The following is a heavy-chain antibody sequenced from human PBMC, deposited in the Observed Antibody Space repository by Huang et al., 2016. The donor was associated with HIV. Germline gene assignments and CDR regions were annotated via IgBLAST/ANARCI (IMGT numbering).Heavy chain of an antibody. J-gene: IGHJ4*02. CDR1: GGSIRSDNYY. D-gene: IGHD3-10*01. V-gene: IGHV4-39*02. Sequence: QLQLQESGPGLVKPSETLSLTCTVSGGSIRSDNYYWGWIRQPPGKGLEWIGGIYYGGGTSYNPALKRRVTITVDTSKNHFSLRMRSVTAADTAVYYCARLPGSITMIRGVITDPYWGQGTLVTVSS. CDR3: ARLPGSITMIRGVITDPY. CDR2: IYYGGGT.